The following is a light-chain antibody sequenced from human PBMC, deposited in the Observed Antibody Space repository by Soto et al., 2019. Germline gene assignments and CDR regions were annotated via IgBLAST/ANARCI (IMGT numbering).Light chain of an antibody. V-gene: IGKV3-20*01. J-gene: IGKJ4*01. CDR2: DTS. Sequence: EIVLTQSPSTLSLSPGERANLSCRVSQGVTNNYLAWFQQKPGQAPRLLIYDTSYRATGIPDRFSGSGSGTDFTLTINKLEPEDFAVYYCQQSATSPLTFGGGAKVEIK. CDR1: QGVTNNY. CDR3: QQSATSPLT.